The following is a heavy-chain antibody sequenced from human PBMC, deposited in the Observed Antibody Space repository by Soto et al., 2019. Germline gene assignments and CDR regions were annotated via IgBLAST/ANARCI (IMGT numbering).Heavy chain of an antibody. CDR2: ISGSGGST. V-gene: IGHV3-23*01. J-gene: IGHJ3*02. CDR3: AKGPLTGSYSSASMGGPRYAFDI. D-gene: IGHD6-6*01. CDR1: GFTFSSYA. Sequence: EVQLLESGGGLVQPGVSLRLSCAASGFTFSSYAMSWVRQAPGKGLEWVSAISGSGGSTYYADSVKGRFTISRDNCRNTLYVQMNSLRAEDTAVYYCAKGPLTGSYSSASMGGPRYAFDIWGQGTMVTVSS.